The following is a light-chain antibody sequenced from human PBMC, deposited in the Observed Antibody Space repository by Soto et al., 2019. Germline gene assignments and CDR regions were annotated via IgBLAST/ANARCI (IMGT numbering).Light chain of an antibody. J-gene: IGLJ2*01. CDR2: DVS. CDR1: SRDVGGYNY. CDR3: SSYTSSSVV. Sequence: QSALTQPAFVSGSPGQSITISCTGTSRDVGGYNYVSWYQQHPGKAPKLMIYDVSNRPSGVSNRFSGSKSGNTASLTISGLQAEDEADYYCSSYTSSSVVFGGGTKLTVL. V-gene: IGLV2-14*01.